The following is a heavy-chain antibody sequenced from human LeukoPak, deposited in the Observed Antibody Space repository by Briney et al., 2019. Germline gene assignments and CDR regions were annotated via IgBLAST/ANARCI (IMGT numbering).Heavy chain of an antibody. CDR3: ARDSAGYCCGGGCYSFGPYDY. CDR1: GFTVGSNY. CDR2: ICRGGTT. Sequence: GGSLRLSCPASGFTVGSNYMSWVRQAAGKGLAWISIICRGGTTYYADSVKGRFTISRDNSNNTLYLKMNSQRAEDTAVYYCARDSAGYCCGGGCYSFGPYDYWGQGTPVTVSS. D-gene: IGHD2-15*01. J-gene: IGHJ4*02. V-gene: IGHV3-66*01.